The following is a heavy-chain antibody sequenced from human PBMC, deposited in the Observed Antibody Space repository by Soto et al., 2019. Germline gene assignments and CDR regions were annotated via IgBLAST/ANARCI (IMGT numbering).Heavy chain of an antibody. Sequence: ASVKVSCKASGYTFTGYYMHWVRQAPGQGLEWMGWINPSSGGTNYAQKFQGRVTMTRDTPISTAYMELSRLRSDDTAVYYCARVPRIAAAGTYYWGQGTLVTVSS. V-gene: IGHV1-2*02. J-gene: IGHJ4*02. CDR2: INPSSGGT. CDR3: ARVPRIAAAGTYY. D-gene: IGHD6-13*01. CDR1: GYTFTGYY.